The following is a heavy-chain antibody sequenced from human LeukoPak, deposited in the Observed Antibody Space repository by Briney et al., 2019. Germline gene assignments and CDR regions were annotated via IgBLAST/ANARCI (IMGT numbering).Heavy chain of an antibody. V-gene: IGHV1-46*01. J-gene: IGHJ3*02. CDR1: GYTFTSYY. Sequence: GAPVKVSCKASGYTFTSYYMHWVRQAPGQGLEWMGIINPTGGSTSYAQQFQGRVTMTRDTFTSTFYMDLSSLRSEDTAVYYCARDLSPWGSTSASAFDIWGQGTMVTVSS. CDR3: ARDLSPWGSTSASAFDI. D-gene: IGHD3-16*01. CDR2: INPTGGST.